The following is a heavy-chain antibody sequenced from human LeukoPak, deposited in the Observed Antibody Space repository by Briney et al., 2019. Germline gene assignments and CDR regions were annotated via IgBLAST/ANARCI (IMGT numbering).Heavy chain of an antibody. Sequence: ASVKVSCKASGYTFTSYDINWVRQATGQGLEWMGWMNPNSGNTGYAQKFQGRVTMTRNTSISTAYMELSSLRSEDTAVYYCARAGYHDSSGSEESNDAFDIWGQGTMVTVSS. CDR1: GYTFTSYD. CDR2: MNPNSGNT. J-gene: IGHJ3*02. V-gene: IGHV1-8*01. CDR3: ARAGYHDSSGSEESNDAFDI. D-gene: IGHD3-22*01.